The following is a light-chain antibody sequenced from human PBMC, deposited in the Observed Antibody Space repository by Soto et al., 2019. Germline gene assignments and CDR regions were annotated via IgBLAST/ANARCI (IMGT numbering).Light chain of an antibody. V-gene: IGKV3-11*01. CDR3: QQFNNLGFT. CDR1: QSVSGY. Sequence: EIVLKQSPDTLSLSPGESATISCRASQSVSGYLDWYQHKPGQAPRLLIDDASNRATGVPARFSDSGSGTDITLTISSLKPEDFAVYYCQQFNNLGFTFGPVTKVDIK. CDR2: DAS. J-gene: IGKJ3*01.